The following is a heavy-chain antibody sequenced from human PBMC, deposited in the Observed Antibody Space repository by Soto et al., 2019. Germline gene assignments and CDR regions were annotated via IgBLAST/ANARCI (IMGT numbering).Heavy chain of an antibody. V-gene: IGHV4-61*08. CDR1: GVSISSGDYY. Sequence: PSETLSLTCTVSGVSISSGDYYWSWIRQPPGKGLEWIGYIYYSGSTNSNPSLKSRVTISVDTSKNQFSLKLSSVTAADTAVYYCASTLAAAKGSFDYWGQGTLVTVSS. CDR2: IYYSGST. D-gene: IGHD6-13*01. J-gene: IGHJ4*02. CDR3: ASTLAAAKGSFDY.